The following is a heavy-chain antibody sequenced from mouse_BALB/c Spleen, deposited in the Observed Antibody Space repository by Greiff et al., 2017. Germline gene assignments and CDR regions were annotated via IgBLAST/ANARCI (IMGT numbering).Heavy chain of an antibody. CDR2: INPYYGST. V-gene: IGHV1-39*01. CDR3: ARWDYGSRGFAY. Sequence: VQLQQTGPELVKPGASVKISCKASGYSFTDYIMLWVKQSHGKSLEWIGNINPYYGSTSYNLKFKGKATLTVDKSSSTAYMQLNSLTSEDSAVYYCARWDYGSRGFAYWGQGTLVTVSA. CDR1: GYSFTDYI. D-gene: IGHD1-1*01. J-gene: IGHJ3*01.